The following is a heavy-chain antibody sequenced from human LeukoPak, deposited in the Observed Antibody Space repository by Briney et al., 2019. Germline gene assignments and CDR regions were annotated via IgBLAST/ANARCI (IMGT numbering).Heavy chain of an antibody. CDR1: GGSISSGGYY. Sequence: SETLSLTCTVSGGSISSGGYYWSWTRQHPGKGLEWIGYIYYSGSTYYNPSLKSRVTISVDTSKNQFSLKLSSVTAADTAVYYCARVLAYCGGDCSYYFDYWGQGTLVTVSS. J-gene: IGHJ4*02. CDR2: IYYSGST. D-gene: IGHD2-21*02. V-gene: IGHV4-31*03. CDR3: ARVLAYCGGDCSYYFDY.